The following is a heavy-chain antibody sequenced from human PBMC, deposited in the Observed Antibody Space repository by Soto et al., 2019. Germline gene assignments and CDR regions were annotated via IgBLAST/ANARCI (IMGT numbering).Heavy chain of an antibody. Sequence: QITLKESGPTLVKPTQPLTLTCTFSGFSLNSSGVGVGWIRQPPGKALEWLALIYWNDEMHYSPSLKSRLTIPEDAYKHQVVLTVTNMDPVDTATYYWAHRRFAKYSSLPADFDYWGQGILVTVSS. V-gene: IGHV2-5*01. CDR1: GFSLNSSGVG. CDR2: IYWNDEM. CDR3: AHRRFAKYSSLPADFDY. J-gene: IGHJ4*02. D-gene: IGHD6-6*01.